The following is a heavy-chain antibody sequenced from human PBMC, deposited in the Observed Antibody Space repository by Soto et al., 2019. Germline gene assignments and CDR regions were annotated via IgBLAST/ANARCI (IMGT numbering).Heavy chain of an antibody. D-gene: IGHD5-12*01. Sequence: HPGGSLRLSCEAPGFTDTNSCMAWVRQAPGKGLAWVAVIRGSGSTYYVDFVKGRFITSRDRTKKTIYLHMNNLRGDDTALYYCARAPPDRVGYFLDKWGQGSLVTVSS. V-gene: IGHV3-53*01. CDR1: GFTDTNSC. J-gene: IGHJ4*02. CDR3: ARAPPDRVGYFLDK. CDR2: IRGSGST.